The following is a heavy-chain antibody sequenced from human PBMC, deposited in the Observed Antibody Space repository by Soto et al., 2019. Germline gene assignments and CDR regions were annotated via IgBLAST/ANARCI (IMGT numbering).Heavy chain of an antibody. Sequence: GGSLRLSCAASGFTFSSYGMHWVRQAPGKGLEWVAVIWYDGSNKYYADSVKGRFTISRDNSKNTLYLQMNSLRAEDTAVYYCASGHKRIAAAGLDAFDIWGQGTMVTVSS. CDR3: ASGHKRIAAAGLDAFDI. CDR2: IWYDGSNK. V-gene: IGHV3-33*01. J-gene: IGHJ3*02. CDR1: GFTFSSYG. D-gene: IGHD6-13*01.